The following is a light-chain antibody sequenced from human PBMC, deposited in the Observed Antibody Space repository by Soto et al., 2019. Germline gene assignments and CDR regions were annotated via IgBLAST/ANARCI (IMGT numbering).Light chain of an antibody. V-gene: IGKV1-5*03. J-gene: IGKJ1*01. CDR2: KAS. CDR1: QSISSW. CDR3: QQYNSYPET. Sequence: DIQMTQSPSTLSASVGDRVTITCRASQSISSWLAWYQQKPGKAHKLLIYKASSLESGVPSRFSGSGSGTEFTLTISSLQPDDFATYYCQQYNSYPETFGQGTKVEVK.